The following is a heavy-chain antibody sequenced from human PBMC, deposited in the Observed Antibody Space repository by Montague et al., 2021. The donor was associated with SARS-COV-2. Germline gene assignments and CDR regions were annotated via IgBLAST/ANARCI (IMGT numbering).Heavy chain of an antibody. CDR3: ARHGWGWLRLLRPFDY. D-gene: IGHD5-12*01. J-gene: IGHJ4*02. Sequence: SETLSLTCTVSGGSISSSTYYWGWIRQPPGKGLEWIGSIYYSGSTYYNPSLKSRVTKSVDTSKNQFSLKLSSVTAADTAVYYCARHGWGWLRLLRPFDYWGQGTLVTVSS. CDR1: GGSISSSTYY. V-gene: IGHV4-39*01. CDR2: IYYSGST.